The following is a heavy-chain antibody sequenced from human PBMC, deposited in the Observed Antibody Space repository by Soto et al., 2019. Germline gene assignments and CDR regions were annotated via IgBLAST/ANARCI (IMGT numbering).Heavy chain of an antibody. CDR1: EVYSGDRGDL. V-gene: IGHV4-31*03. J-gene: IGHJ5*02. CDR2: IYHSGTT. Sequence: SEPKRHTCSVSEVYSGDRGDLLLWISKKPGKGLEWIGYIYHSGTTYYNPSLKRRVTISVDTPKNQFSLKLTSVTAADTAVYYRARVRGNQLLGWVDPWGQGPLVTVSS. CDR3: ARVRGNQLLGWVDP. D-gene: IGHD2-2*01.